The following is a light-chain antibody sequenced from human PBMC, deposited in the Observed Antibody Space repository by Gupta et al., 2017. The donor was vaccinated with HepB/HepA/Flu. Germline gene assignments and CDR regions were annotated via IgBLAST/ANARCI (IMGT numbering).Light chain of an antibody. V-gene: IGLV1-47*01. CDR3: DAWEDSRSGRVV. CDR1: SSHIGSHY. Sequence: QSVLHQPPSASGTPGQRVTISCSGSSSHIGSHYVYWYQQHPEPAPKLLIYKNNQRHSGVPDRVSGSKSGTSAALAIRGLRAEEEADYYFDAWEDSRSGRVVFGGGTKVTVL. J-gene: IGLJ2*01. CDR2: KNN.